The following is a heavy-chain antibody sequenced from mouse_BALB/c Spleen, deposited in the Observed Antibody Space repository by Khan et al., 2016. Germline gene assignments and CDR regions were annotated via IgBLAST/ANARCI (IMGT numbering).Heavy chain of an antibody. CDR2: IRNKANGYTI. CDR3: ARLMHYYAMDY. V-gene: IGHV7-3*02. J-gene: IGHJ4*01. Sequence: EVELVESGGGLVQPGGSLRLSCATSGFTFTDYYMSWVRQPPGKALEWLGFIRNKANGYTIEYSASVKGRFPISRDNSQSILYLQLNTSRAEDSASYYCARLMHYYAMDYWGQGTSVTVSS. CDR1: GFTFTDYY.